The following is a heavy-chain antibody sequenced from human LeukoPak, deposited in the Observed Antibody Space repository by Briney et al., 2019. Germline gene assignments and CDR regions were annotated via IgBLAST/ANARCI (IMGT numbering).Heavy chain of an antibody. CDR3: ARLRWLRSRYFDY. Sequence: SETLSLTCTVSGGSISSYYWSWIRQPPGKGLEWIGYIYYSGSTNYNPSLKSRVTISVDTSKNQFSLKLSSVAAADTAVYYCARLRWLRSRYFDYWGQGTLVTVSS. J-gene: IGHJ4*02. CDR2: IYYSGST. D-gene: IGHD5-12*01. V-gene: IGHV4-59*01. CDR1: GGSISSYY.